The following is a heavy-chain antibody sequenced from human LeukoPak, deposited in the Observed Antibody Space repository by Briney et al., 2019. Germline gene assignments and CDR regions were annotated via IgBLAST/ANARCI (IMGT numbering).Heavy chain of an antibody. V-gene: IGHV3-74*01. J-gene: IGHJ4*02. CDR2: INTDGSST. D-gene: IGHD2-8*01. CDR3: GRGRYCTNGVCQYFDY. Sequence: GGSLRLSCAASGFTVSGSWMHWVRQAPGKGLVWVSRINTDGSSTTYADSVKGRFTISRDNANNTLYLQMNSLRGEDTAVYYCGRGRYCTNGVCQYFDYWGQGTLVTVSS. CDR1: GFTVSGSW.